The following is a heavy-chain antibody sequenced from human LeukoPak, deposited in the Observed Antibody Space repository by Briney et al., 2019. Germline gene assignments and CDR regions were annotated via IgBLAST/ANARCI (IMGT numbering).Heavy chain of an antibody. CDR1: GFTFSDFF. D-gene: IGHD3-3*01. V-gene: IGHV3-11*01. Sequence: GGSLRLSCAASGFTFSDFFMSWIRRAPGKGLEWVSYFSSDGSTIYYADSVRGRFTISRDNSKNSVYLQMISLRAEDTAVYYCARDPLSDSSGGYWGQGTLVTVSS. CDR2: FSSDGSTI. CDR3: ARDPLSDSSGGY. J-gene: IGHJ4*02.